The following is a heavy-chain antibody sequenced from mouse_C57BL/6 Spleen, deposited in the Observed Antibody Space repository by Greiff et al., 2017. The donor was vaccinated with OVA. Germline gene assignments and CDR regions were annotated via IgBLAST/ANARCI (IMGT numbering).Heavy chain of an antibody. CDR2: ISDGGSYT. CDR3: ARVGYYGSSRAMDY. Sequence: EVQRVESGGGLVKPGGSLKLSCAASGFTFSSYAMSWVRQTPEKRLEWVATISDGGSYTYYPDNVKGRFTISRDNAKNNLYLQMSHLKSEDTAMYYCARVGYYGSSRAMDYWGQGTSVTVSS. J-gene: IGHJ4*01. D-gene: IGHD1-1*01. CDR1: GFTFSSYA. V-gene: IGHV5-4*01.